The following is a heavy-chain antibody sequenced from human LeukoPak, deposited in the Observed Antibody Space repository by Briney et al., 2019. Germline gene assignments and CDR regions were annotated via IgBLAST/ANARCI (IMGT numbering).Heavy chain of an antibody. J-gene: IGHJ4*02. CDR3: ASTQYYYDSSGYQYYFDY. D-gene: IGHD3-22*01. V-gene: IGHV4-34*01. CDR2: INHSGST. Sequence: SETLSLTCAVYGGSFSGYYWSWIRQPPGKGLEWIGEINHSGSTNYNPSLKSRVTISVDTSKNQFSLKLSSVTAADTAVYYCASTQYYYDSSGYQYYFDYWGQGTLVTVSS. CDR1: GGSFSGYY.